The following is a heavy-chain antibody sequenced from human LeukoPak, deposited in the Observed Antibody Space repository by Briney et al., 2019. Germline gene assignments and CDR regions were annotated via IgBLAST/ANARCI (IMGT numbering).Heavy chain of an antibody. CDR2: MNPNSGNT. J-gene: IGHJ3*02. CDR3: ARTMEGYYYDSSGYYALDAFDM. CDR1: GYTFTSYD. D-gene: IGHD3-22*01. Sequence: ASVKVPCKASGYTFTSYDINWVRQATGQGLEWMGWMNPNSGNTGYAQKFQGRVTMTRNTSIRTAYMELSSLRSEDTAVYYCARTMEGYYYDSSGYYALDAFDMWGQGTMVTVSS. V-gene: IGHV1-8*01.